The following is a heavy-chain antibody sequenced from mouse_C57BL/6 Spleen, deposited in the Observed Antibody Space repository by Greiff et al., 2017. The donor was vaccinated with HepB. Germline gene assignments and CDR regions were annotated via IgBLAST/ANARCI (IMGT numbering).Heavy chain of an antibody. D-gene: IGHD1-1*01. V-gene: IGHV1-69*01. J-gene: IGHJ2*01. CDR1: GYTFTSYW. CDR2: IDPSDSYT. CDR3: ARVGLDGSSYFDY. Sequence: VQLQQPGAELVMPGPSVKLSCKASGYTFTSYWMHWVKQRPGQGLEWIGEIDPSDSYTNYNQNFKGKSTLTVDKSSNTAYMQLSSLTSEDSAVYCCARVGLDGSSYFDYWGQGTTLTVSS.